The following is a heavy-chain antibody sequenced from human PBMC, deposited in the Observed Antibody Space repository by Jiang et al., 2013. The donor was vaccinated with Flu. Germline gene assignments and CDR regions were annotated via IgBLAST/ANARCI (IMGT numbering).Heavy chain of an antibody. J-gene: IGHJ4*02. CDR3: AREYGDFWSGHQTYYFDY. V-gene: IGHV4-61*01. CDR1: GGSVSSGSYY. CDR2: IYYTGST. Sequence: GLVKPSETLSLTCTVSGGSVSSGSYYWSWIRQPPGKGLEWIGYIYYTGSTNYNPSLKSRVTMSVDTSKNQFSLKLSSVTAADTAVYYCAREYGDFWSGHQTYYFDYWGQGTLVTVSS. D-gene: IGHD3-3*01.